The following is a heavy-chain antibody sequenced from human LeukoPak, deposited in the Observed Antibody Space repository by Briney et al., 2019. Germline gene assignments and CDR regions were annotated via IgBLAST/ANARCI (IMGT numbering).Heavy chain of an antibody. Sequence: GGSLRLSCVVSGFTFSSYGMSWVRQAPGKGVEWVSALSSGGVSTYYADSVKGRFTISKDNSKNTLYLQMNSLRAEDTAVYYCAKSGLNRFDYWGQGTLVTVSS. D-gene: IGHD2-15*01. V-gene: IGHV3-23*01. CDR3: AKSGLNRFDY. J-gene: IGHJ4*02. CDR2: LSSGGVST. CDR1: GFTFSSYG.